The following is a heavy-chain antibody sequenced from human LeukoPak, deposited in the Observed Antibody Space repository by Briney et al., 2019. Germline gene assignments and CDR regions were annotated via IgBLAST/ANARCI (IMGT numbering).Heavy chain of an antibody. J-gene: IGHJ5*02. V-gene: IGHV4-39*01. CDR3: AVYSTSSGWFDP. CDR1: GGSISSSSYH. Sequence: SETLSLTCTVSGGSISSSSYHWGWIRQPPGKGLEWVGNIYYSGTIYYNPSLKSRVTISVDTSKNQFSLKLRSATAADTAVYYCAVYSTSSGWFDPWGQGTLVTVSS. CDR2: IYYSGTI. D-gene: IGHD6-6*01.